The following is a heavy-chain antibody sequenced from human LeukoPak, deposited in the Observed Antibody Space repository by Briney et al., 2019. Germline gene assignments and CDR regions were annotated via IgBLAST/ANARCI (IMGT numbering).Heavy chain of an antibody. CDR1: GGSISSYY. V-gene: IGHV4-59*12. CDR2: IYYSGST. Sequence: PSETLSLTCTVSGGSISSYYWSWIRQPPGKGLEWIGYIYYSGSTNYNPSLKSRVTISVDTSKNQFSLKLSSVTAADTAVYYCARENTVSSSSGFDYWGQGTLVTVSS. CDR3: ARENTVSSSSGFDY. J-gene: IGHJ4*02. D-gene: IGHD6-6*01.